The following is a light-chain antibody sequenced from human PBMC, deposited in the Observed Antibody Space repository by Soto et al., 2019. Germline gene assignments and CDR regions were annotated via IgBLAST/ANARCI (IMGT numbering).Light chain of an antibody. CDR1: QSLRQSNAYNY. J-gene: IGKJ1*01. Sequence: DIVMTQSPLSLPVTPEEPPSISCSSSQSLRQSNAYNYLDWYLQKPGHSPQLLIFFGSYRASGVPDRFSGSGSGTDFTLKIRSVEAEDVGIYYCMQSQQTPPTFGQGTRVEIK. CDR2: FGS. V-gene: IGKV2-28*01. CDR3: MQSQQTPPT.